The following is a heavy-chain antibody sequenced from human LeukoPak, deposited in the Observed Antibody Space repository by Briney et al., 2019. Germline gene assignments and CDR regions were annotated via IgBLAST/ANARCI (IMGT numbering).Heavy chain of an antibody. D-gene: IGHD1-1*01. J-gene: IGHJ6*02. V-gene: IGHV3-30*04. CDR1: GFTFRSYA. CDR3: ARDLGGTTVKYYYYGMDV. CDR2: ISYDGSNK. Sequence: GSLRLSCAASGFTFRSYAMHWVRQAPGKGLEWVAVISYDGSNKYYADSVKGRFTISRDNSKNTLYLQMNSLRAEDTAVYYCARDLGGTTVKYYYYGMDVWGQGTTVTVSS.